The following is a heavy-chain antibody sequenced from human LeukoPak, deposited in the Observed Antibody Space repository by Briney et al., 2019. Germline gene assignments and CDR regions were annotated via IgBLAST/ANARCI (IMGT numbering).Heavy chain of an antibody. CDR2: ISAYNGNT. V-gene: IGHV1-18*01. CDR3: ARDSDYYYDSSAWGFDY. Sequence: ASVKVSCKVSGYTFTSYGISWVRQAPGQGLEWMGWISAYNGNTNYAQKLQGRVTMTTDTSTSTAYMELRSLRSDDTAAYYCARDSDYYYDSSAWGFDYWGQGTLVTVSS. J-gene: IGHJ4*02. D-gene: IGHD3-22*01. CDR1: GYTFTSYG.